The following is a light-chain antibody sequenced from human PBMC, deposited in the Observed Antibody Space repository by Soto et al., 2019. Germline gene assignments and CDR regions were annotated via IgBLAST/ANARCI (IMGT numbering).Light chain of an antibody. V-gene: IGLV1-40*01. CDR1: SSNIGGGND. CDR3: QSYDSSLSAYV. Sequence: QSVLTQPPSVSGAPGQRVTISFTGSSSNIGGGNDVHWYQQLPGTTPKLLIYGNSNRPSGVPDRVSGSNAVTSASLTSPGCLAEDEADYHCQSYDSSLSAYVFRPGTKLTV. CDR2: GNS. J-gene: IGLJ1*01.